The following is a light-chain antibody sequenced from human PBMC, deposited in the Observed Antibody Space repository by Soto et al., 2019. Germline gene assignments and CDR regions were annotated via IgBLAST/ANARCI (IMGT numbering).Light chain of an antibody. J-gene: IGKJ4*01. V-gene: IGKV3-15*01. CDR3: QQYNSRPT. CDR1: HSISTN. Sequence: EIIMTQSPATLSVSPGEGATLSCRTSHSISTNLAWYQHKRGQSPRLLVYGASTRATGVPARISGSGSGAEFTLSIRSIQSEDFAVYYCQQYNSRPTFGGGTKVEIK. CDR2: GAS.